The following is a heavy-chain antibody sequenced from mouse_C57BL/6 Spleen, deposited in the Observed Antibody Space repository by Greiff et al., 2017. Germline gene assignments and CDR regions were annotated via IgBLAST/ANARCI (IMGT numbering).Heavy chain of an antibody. CDR1: GYTFTDYY. CDR3: HYGSSYDY. Sequence: VKVVESGPELVKPGASVKISCKASGYTFTDYYINWVKQRPGQGLEWIGWIFPGSGSTYYNEKFKGKATLTVDKSSSTAYMLLSSLTSEDSAVYFCHYGSSYDYWGQGTTLTVSS. V-gene: IGHV1-75*01. D-gene: IGHD1-1*01. CDR2: IFPGSGST. J-gene: IGHJ2*01.